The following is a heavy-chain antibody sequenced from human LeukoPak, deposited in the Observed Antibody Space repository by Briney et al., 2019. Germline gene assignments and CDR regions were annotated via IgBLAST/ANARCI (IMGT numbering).Heavy chain of an antibody. CDR3: ARRDYSGDNPVLDY. CDR1: GGSISGSRSY. Sequence: SETLSLTCTVSGGSISGSRSYWGWLRQPPGKGLEWIGSVFHSGTTYYNPSLKSRLTIYVNTSKNQFSLKLSSVTAADTAVYYCARRDYSGDNPVLDYWGQGTLVTVSS. J-gene: IGHJ4*02. CDR2: VFHSGTT. V-gene: IGHV4-39*01. D-gene: IGHD4-23*01.